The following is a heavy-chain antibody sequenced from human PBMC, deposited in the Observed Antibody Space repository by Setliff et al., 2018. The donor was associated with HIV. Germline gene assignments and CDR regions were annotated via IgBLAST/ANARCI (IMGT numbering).Heavy chain of an antibody. CDR3: TRDRVATTSLLYYFDY. CDR2: IRSKAYGGTT. Sequence: GGSLRLSCAASGFTFSSYGMHWVRQAPGKGLEWVGFIRSKAYGGTTEYAASAKGRFTISRDDSKSIAYLQMNSLKAEDTAIYYCTRDRVATTSLLYYFDYWGQGILVTVSS. V-gene: IGHV3-49*04. CDR1: GFTFSSYG. J-gene: IGHJ4*02. D-gene: IGHD5-12*01.